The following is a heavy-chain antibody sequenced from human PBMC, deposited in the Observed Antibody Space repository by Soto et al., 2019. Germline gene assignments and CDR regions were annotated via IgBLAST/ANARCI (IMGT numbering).Heavy chain of an antibody. CDR3: ARGGGSYRYGNYYYGMDV. J-gene: IGHJ6*02. D-gene: IGHD3-16*02. Sequence: SETLSLTCAVSGGSISSGDYSWSWIRQPPGKGLEWIGYIYHSGSTYYNPSLKSRVTISVDRSKNQFSLKLSSVTAADTAVYYCARGGGSYRYGNYYYGMDVWGQGTTVTVSS. V-gene: IGHV4-30-2*01. CDR2: IYHSGST. CDR1: GGSISSGDYS.